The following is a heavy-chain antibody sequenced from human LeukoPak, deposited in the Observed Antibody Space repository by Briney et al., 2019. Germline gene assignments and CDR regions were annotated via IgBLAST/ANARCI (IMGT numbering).Heavy chain of an antibody. J-gene: IGHJ3*02. Sequence: GGSLRLSRAASGFTFSSYSMNWVRQAPGKGLEWVSSISSSSSYIYYADSVKGRFTISRDNAKNSLYLQMNSLRAEDTAVYYCAREGQIVVVPATDAFDIWGQGTMVTVSS. D-gene: IGHD2-2*01. CDR3: AREGQIVVVPATDAFDI. CDR1: GFTFSSYS. V-gene: IGHV3-21*01. CDR2: ISSSSSYI.